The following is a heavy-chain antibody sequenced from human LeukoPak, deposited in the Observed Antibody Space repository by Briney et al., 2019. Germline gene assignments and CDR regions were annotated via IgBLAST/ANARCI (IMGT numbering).Heavy chain of an antibody. J-gene: IGHJ3*02. CDR2: ISSSSSYI. Sequence: PGGSLRLSCAASGFTFSSYSMNWVRQAPGKGLEWVSSISSSSSYIYYADSVKGRFTISRDNAKNSLYLQMNSLRAEDTAVYYCARDRSRAFLRGVTLDAFDIWGQGTMVTVSS. CDR3: ARDRSRAFLRGVTLDAFDI. D-gene: IGHD3-10*01. CDR1: GFTFSSYS. V-gene: IGHV3-21*01.